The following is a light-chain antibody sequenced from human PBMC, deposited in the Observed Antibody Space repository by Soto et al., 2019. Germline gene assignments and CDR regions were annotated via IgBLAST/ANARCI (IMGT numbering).Light chain of an antibody. Sequence: DIQMTQSPTSLSASVGDRVTITCRASQGIRNYVAWYQQIPGKAPKLLIYAASTLQSGVPSRFSGSGSVTDFPLTINGLQTEDVATYSCQKYSSVPVFGPGTKVEIK. J-gene: IGKJ3*01. CDR1: QGIRNY. V-gene: IGKV1-27*01. CDR3: QKYSSVPV. CDR2: AAS.